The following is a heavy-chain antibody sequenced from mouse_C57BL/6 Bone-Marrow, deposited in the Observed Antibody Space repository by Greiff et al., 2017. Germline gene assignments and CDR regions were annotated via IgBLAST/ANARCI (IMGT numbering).Heavy chain of an antibody. CDR1: GFTFSSYG. V-gene: IGHV5-6*01. Sequence: EVKLVESGGDLVKPGGSLKLSCAASGFTFSSYGMSWVRQTPDKRLEWVATISSGGSYTYYPDSVKGRFTISRDNAKTSLYLKMSSLKSEDTAMYDGARHRLRYPFDYWGQGTTLTVSA. CDR3: ARHRLRYPFDY. CDR2: ISSGGSYT. D-gene: IGHD1-1*01. J-gene: IGHJ2*01.